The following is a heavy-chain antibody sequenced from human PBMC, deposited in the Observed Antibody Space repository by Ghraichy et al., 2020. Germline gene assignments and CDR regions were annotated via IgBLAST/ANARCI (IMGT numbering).Heavy chain of an antibody. CDR1: GFTFSSYE. CDR2: ISSSGSTI. Sequence: GGSLRLSCAASGFTFSSYEMNWVRQAPGKGLEWVSYISSSGSTIYYADSVKGRFTISRDNAKNSLYLQMNSLRAEDTAVYYCARDGRNDYGDRGSFDYWGQGTLVTVSS. V-gene: IGHV3-48*03. CDR3: ARDGRNDYGDRGSFDY. D-gene: IGHD4-17*01. J-gene: IGHJ4*02.